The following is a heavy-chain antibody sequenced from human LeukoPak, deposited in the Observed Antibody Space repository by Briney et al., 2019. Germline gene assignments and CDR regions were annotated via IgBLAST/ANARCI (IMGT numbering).Heavy chain of an antibody. V-gene: IGHV5-51*01. CDR3: ARRAMVRGVGYYFDY. D-gene: IGHD3-10*01. J-gene: IGHJ4*02. Sequence: PGESLKISCKGSGYSFTSYWVGWVRQMPGKGLEWMGIIYPGDSDTRYSPSFQGQVTISADKSISTAYLQWSSLKASDTAMYYCARRAMVRGVGYYFDYWGQGTLVTVSS. CDR1: GYSFTSYW. CDR2: IYPGDSDT.